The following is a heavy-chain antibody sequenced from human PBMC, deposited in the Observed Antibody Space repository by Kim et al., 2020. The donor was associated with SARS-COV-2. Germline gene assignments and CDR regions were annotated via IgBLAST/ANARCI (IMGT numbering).Heavy chain of an antibody. CDR2: INAGNGNT. CDR1: GYTFTSYA. J-gene: IGHJ5*02. D-gene: IGHD6-13*01. CDR3: ARDEVAAAGRGLSWFDP. V-gene: IGHV1-3*01. Sequence: ASVKVSCKASGYTFTSYAMHWVRQAPGQRLEWMGWINAGNGNTKYSQKFQGRVTITRDTSASTAYMELSSLRSEDTAVYYCARDEVAAAGRGLSWFDPWGQGTLVTVSS.